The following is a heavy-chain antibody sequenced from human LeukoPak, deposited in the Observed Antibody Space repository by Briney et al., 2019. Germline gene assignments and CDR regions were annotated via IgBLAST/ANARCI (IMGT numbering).Heavy chain of an antibody. V-gene: IGHV3-23*01. CDR1: GFTFSNHA. J-gene: IGHJ5*02. CDR2: ISADAVDT. D-gene: IGHD2-8*02. Sequence: GGSLRLSCVASGFTFSNHAMTWVRQAPGKGLEWVSAISADAVDTFYAPSVKGRFTISRDNSKNTLYLQINSLRAEDTAMYYCAKDVWWSVSWGQGTLVAVSS. CDR3: AKDVWWSVS.